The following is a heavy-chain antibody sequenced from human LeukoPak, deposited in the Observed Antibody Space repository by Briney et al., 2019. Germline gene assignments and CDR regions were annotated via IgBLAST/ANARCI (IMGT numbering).Heavy chain of an antibody. Sequence: ETLSLTFAVSGGSISSSNWWSWVRQPPGKGLEWVSGINKSGGNTYYADSVKGRFTISRDNSKITLYLQMNSLGDEDTAVYHCVQNFWSDLYSYYYMDVWGKGTTVTVSS. CDR2: INKSGGNT. CDR1: GGSISSSN. D-gene: IGHD3-3*01. CDR3: VQNFWSDLYSYYYMDV. J-gene: IGHJ6*03. V-gene: IGHV3-23*01.